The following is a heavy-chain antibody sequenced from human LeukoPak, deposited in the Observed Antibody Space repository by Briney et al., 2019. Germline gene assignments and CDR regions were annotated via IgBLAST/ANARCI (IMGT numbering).Heavy chain of an antibody. D-gene: IGHD5-24*01. J-gene: IGHJ4*02. CDR3: ARVVWLQSYYLDY. V-gene: IGHV4-59*01. CDR1: GDSISTYY. Sequence: PSETLSLTCTVSGDSISTYYWSWIRQPPGKGLEWIGYVYYSGNTNYNPSLKSRVTISVDTSKNQFSLQLRSVTAADTAVYYCARVVWLQSYYLDYWGQGTLVTVSS. CDR2: VYYSGNT.